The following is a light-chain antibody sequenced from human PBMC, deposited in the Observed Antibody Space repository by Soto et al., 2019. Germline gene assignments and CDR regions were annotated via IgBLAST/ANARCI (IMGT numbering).Light chain of an antibody. V-gene: IGLV3-21*02. CDR1: NIGSKS. J-gene: IGLJ1*01. Sequence: SYYLTQAPSVSVAPGQTARICCGGDNIGSKSVHWYQQRPGQAPVLVVYADSDRPSGIPERFSGSNPGNTATLTISRVEAGDEADYYCQVWDYDTDHFVFGPGTKVTVL. CDR2: ADS. CDR3: QVWDYDTDHFV.